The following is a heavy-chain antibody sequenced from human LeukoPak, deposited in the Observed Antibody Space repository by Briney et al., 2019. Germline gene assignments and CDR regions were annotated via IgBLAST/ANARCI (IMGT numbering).Heavy chain of an antibody. V-gene: IGHV4-59*12. J-gene: IGHJ3*02. D-gene: IGHD3-22*01. CDR3: ARDRITMIVVVIPYAFDI. CDR2: IYYSGST. Sequence: SETLSLTCTVSGGSISGYYWSWIRQPPGKGLEWIGYIYYSGSTNYNPSLKSRVTISVDTSKNQFSLKLSSVTAADTAVYYCARDRITMIVVVIPYAFDIWGQGTMVTVSS. CDR1: GGSISGYY.